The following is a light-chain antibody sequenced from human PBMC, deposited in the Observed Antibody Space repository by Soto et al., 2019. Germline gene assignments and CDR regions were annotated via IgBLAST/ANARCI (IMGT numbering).Light chain of an antibody. V-gene: IGLV1-40*01. Sequence: QSVLTQPPSVSGAPGRRVTISCTGSSSNIGAGYDVHWYQQLPGAAPKLLIYGNTNRPSGVPDRFSGSKSGTSASLAITGLQAEDEADYYCQSYDRSLSFYVFGTGTKVTVL. CDR3: QSYDRSLSFYV. CDR2: GNT. CDR1: SSNIGAGYD. J-gene: IGLJ1*01.